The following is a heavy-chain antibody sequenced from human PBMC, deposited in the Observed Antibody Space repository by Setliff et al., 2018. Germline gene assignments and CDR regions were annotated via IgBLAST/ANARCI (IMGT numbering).Heavy chain of an antibody. CDR3: ARAPPSSGWTPRGYYYYYMDV. J-gene: IGHJ6*03. V-gene: IGHV4-59*01. Sequence: SETLSLTCTVSGDSISRYYWSWIRQPPGKGLEWIGYIQNGGNTKYNPSLGSRITMSVDTSKNQFSLKLSSVTAADTAVYYCARAPPSSGWTPRGYYYYYMDVWGKGTTVTVSS. CDR2: IQNGGNT. D-gene: IGHD6-19*01. CDR1: GDSISRYY.